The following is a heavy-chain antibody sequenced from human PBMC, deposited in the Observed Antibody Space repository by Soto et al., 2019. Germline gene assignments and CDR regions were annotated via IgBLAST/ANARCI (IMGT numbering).Heavy chain of an antibody. CDR3: AKDRTYGSGSLGDY. CDR1: GFTFSSYG. J-gene: IGHJ4*02. D-gene: IGHD3-10*01. V-gene: IGHV3-30*18. CDR2: ISYDGSNK. Sequence: GGSLRLSCAASGFTFSSYGMHWVRQAPGKGLEWVAVISYDGSNKYYADSVKGRFTISRDNSKNTLYLQMNSLRAEDTAVYYCAKDRTYGSGSLGDYWGQGTLVTVSS.